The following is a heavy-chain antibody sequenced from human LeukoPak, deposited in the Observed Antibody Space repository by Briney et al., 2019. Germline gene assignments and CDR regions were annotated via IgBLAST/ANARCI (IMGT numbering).Heavy chain of an antibody. CDR2: ISGSGGSP. Sequence: GGSLRLSCAASGFPFSSYAMSWVRQAPGKGLEWVSAISGSGGSPYYADSVKGRFTISRDNAKNTLYLQMNSLRAEDTAVYYCARLRRDLQFDYWGQGILVTVSS. V-gene: IGHV3-23*01. CDR1: GFPFSSYA. CDR3: ARLRRDLQFDY. J-gene: IGHJ4*02. D-gene: IGHD5-24*01.